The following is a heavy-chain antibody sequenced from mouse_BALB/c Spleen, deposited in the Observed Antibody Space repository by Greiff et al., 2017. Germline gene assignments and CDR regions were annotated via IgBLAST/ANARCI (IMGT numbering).Heavy chain of an antibody. CDR3: ARGHYGRRTGFAY. Sequence: EVMLVESGGGLVKPGGSLKLSCAASGFTFSSYAMSWVRQTPEKRLEWVASISSGGSTYYPDSVKGRFTISRDNARNILYLQMSSLRSEDTAMYYCARGHYGRRTGFAYWGQGTLVTVSA. V-gene: IGHV5-6-5*01. J-gene: IGHJ3*01. D-gene: IGHD1-1*01. CDR2: ISSGGST. CDR1: GFTFSSYA.